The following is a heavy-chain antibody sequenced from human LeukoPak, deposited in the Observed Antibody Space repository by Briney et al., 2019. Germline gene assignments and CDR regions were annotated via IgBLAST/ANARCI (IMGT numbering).Heavy chain of an antibody. CDR3: ARGGVIQYNWFDP. D-gene: IGHD3-10*01. J-gene: IGHJ5*02. CDR2: IYYSGST. CDR1: GGSISSYY. V-gene: IGHV4-59*01. Sequence: SETLSLTCTVSGGSISSYYWSWIRQPPGKGLEWIGYIYYSGSTNYNPSLKSRVTISADTSKNQFSLKLSSVTAADTAVYYCARGGVIQYNWFDPWGQGTLVTVSS.